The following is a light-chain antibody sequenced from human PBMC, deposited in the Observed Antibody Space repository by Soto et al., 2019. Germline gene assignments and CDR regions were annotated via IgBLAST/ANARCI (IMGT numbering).Light chain of an antibody. V-gene: IGKV1-27*01. CDR2: NES. CDR1: QGSSNY. CDR3: QEYNTAPWT. J-gene: IGKJ1*01. Sequence: DIQMTQSPSSLSASVGDRVTITCRASQGSSNYLAWYQQKPGKVPKFLIYNESTLQSGVPSRLSGSGSGTDFTLTISSLQPEDVATYYCQEYNTAPWTCGQGIKVEI.